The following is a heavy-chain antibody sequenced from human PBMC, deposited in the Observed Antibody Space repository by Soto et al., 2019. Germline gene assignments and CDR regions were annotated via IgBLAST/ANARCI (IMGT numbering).Heavy chain of an antibody. CDR3: ASEWRRPAGVTDYYSNMDV. CDR1: GGSVNSDHNY. J-gene: IGHJ6*02. V-gene: IGHV4-30-4*01. Sequence: KPSETLSLTCTVSGGSVNSDHNYWNWIRQPPGKGLEWIGNIYYSGSTNYNPSLKSRVTMSVDTSRHQIFLELTSVTAADSAVYYCASEWRRPAGVTDYYSNMDVWGPGTTVTVSS. CDR2: IYYSGST. D-gene: IGHD2-2*01.